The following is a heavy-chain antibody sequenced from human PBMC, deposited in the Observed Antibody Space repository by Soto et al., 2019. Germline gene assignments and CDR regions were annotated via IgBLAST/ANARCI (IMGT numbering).Heavy chain of an antibody. CDR1: GFSLSTRGVA. Sequence: QITLKESGPSLVKPTQTLTLSCTFSGFSLSTRGVAVGWSRQPPGKGLEWLALIYWNDDQRSSPSLASRLTITKDTSKNQVVLTRTNMDPVDTATYYGVHSAIRDAFDVWGQGTMVTVSS. CDR2: IYWNDDQ. J-gene: IGHJ3*01. CDR3: VHSAIRDAFDV. V-gene: IGHV2-5*01.